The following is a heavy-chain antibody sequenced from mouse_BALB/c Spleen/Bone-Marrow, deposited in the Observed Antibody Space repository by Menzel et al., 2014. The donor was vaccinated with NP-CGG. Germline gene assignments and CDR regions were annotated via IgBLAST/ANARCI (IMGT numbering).Heavy chain of an antibody. D-gene: IGHD2-2*01. CDR1: GHTFTDYW. J-gene: IGHJ4*01. Sequence: VQLQQSGAELVMPGASVKMSCKASGHTFTDYWMHWVKQRPGQGLEWIGAIDTSDSYTSYNQKFKGKATLTVDESSNTAYMQLSSLTSEDSAVYYCARYGFYAMDYWGQGTSVTVSS. CDR2: IDTSDSYT. CDR3: ARYGFYAMDY. V-gene: IGHV1-69*01.